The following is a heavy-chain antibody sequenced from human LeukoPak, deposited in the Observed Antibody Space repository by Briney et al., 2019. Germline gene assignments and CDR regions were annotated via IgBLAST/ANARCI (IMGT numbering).Heavy chain of an antibody. CDR3: ARDGGWLQFDY. J-gene: IGHJ4*02. Sequence: GGSLRLSCAASRFTFSVHWMHWVRQAPGKGLEWVSRINPDESDKAYADSVKGRFTISRDNAKNTLYLQMNSLRAEDTAVYYCARDGGWLQFDYWGQGTLVTVSS. V-gene: IGHV3-74*01. CDR2: INPDESDK. D-gene: IGHD5-24*01. CDR1: RFTFSVHW.